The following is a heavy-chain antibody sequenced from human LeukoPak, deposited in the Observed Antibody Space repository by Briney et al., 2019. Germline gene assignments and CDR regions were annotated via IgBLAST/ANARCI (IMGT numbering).Heavy chain of an antibody. CDR1: GYTFTSYF. D-gene: IGHD5-12*01. J-gene: IGHJ4*02. V-gene: IGHV1-46*01. Sequence: ASVKVSCKASGYTFTSYFMHWVRQAPGQGLEWMGVVNPSSGSTTYSQKFQGRVTMTRDTSTSTVYMDLSSLRSEDTAVYYCARDPIATSLGYSGYEGYWGLGTLVTVSS. CDR3: ARDPIATSLGYSGYEGY. CDR2: VNPSSGST.